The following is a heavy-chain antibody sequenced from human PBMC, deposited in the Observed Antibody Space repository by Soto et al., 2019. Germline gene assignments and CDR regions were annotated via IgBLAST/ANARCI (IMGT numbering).Heavy chain of an antibody. CDR3: SRDSGERYSMDV. D-gene: IGHD7-27*01. J-gene: IGHJ6*02. Sequence: PGRSLRLSCEGSAFSFSNCNMNWFRQAPVKGLEFVSYINIIITTIYYADSVKGRFTISRYNAKNSLYLQMNSLRAYYTALYYFSRDSGERYSMDVWGQAAMVTV. CDR2: INIIITTI. V-gene: IGHV3-48*01. CDR1: AFSFSNCN.